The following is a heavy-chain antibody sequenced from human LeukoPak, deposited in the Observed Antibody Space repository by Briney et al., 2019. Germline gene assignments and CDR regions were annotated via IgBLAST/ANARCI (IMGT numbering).Heavy chain of an antibody. V-gene: IGHV1-46*01. CDR2: INCSGGTT. Sequence: ASVKLSCKTSGYTFTNFYLHWVRQAPGQGLEWMGIINCSGGTTNYAQKFQGRVSITRDTSTSAVYMDLSSLRSEDTAVYYCVRGSSVWFDYWGQGTLVTVSS. CDR1: GYTFTNFY. J-gene: IGHJ4*02. D-gene: IGHD2-2*01. CDR3: VRGSSVWFDY.